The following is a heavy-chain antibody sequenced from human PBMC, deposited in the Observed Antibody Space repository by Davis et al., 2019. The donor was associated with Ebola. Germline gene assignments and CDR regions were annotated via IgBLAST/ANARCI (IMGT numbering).Heavy chain of an antibody. CDR1: VYTFIDYY. Sequence: AASVKVSCKASVYTFIDYYIHWLRQAPGQGLEWMGWINPKSGGTKCAQKFQDWITMTRDTSITTAYVELSGLTSDDTAIYYCARAVSPTADYYMDVWGKGTAVTVSS. CDR2: INPKSGGT. D-gene: IGHD5/OR15-5a*01. V-gene: IGHV1-2*04. CDR3: ARAVSPTADYYMDV. J-gene: IGHJ6*03.